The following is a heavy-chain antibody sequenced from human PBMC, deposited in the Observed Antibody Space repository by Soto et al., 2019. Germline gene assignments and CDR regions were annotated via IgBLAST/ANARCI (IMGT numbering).Heavy chain of an antibody. CDR3: THSAGYDSHPTY. Sequence: QITLKESGPTLVKPTQPLTLTCTFSGFSLSTSGVGVGWIRQPPGKALEWLALIYWDDDKRYSQSLKSRLTITKDTSKNQVVLTMTNMDPVDTATYYCTHSAGYDSHPTYWGQGTLVTVSS. CDR2: IYWDDDK. D-gene: IGHD5-12*01. CDR1: GFSLSTSGVG. V-gene: IGHV2-5*02. J-gene: IGHJ4*02.